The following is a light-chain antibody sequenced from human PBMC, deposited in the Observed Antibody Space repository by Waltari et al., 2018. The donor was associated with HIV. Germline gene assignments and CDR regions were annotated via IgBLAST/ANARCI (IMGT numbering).Light chain of an antibody. V-gene: IGKV3-15*01. J-gene: IGKJ4*01. CDR3: QQYNDFPLT. Sequence: EIVMTQSPATLSVSPGERATLSCRASQSISNNLAWYQQNPGQAPRLLMYGASTKDTAIPAMFSGSGSGTEFTLTISSLQSEDFAVYYCQQYNDFPLTFGGGTKVEIK. CDR2: GAS. CDR1: QSISNN.